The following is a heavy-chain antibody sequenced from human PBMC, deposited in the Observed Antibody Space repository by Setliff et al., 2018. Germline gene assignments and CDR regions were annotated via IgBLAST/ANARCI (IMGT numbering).Heavy chain of an antibody. J-gene: IGHJ6*03. CDR3: ARDREGDGNYYMDV. CDR1: GFTFNKHW. D-gene: IGHD1-1*01. CDR2: ISGSGGDT. V-gene: IGHV3-23*01. Sequence: PGGSLRLSCTASGFTFNKHWMTWVRQAPGKGLEWIASISGSGGDTDSADSMKGRFTISRDNARNTVYLQMNSLRAEDTAVYYCARDREGDGNYYMDVWGKGTTVTVSS.